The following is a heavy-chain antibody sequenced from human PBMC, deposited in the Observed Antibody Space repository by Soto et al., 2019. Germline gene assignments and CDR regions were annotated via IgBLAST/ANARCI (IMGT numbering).Heavy chain of an antibody. CDR3: ARDRGPAAMVC. D-gene: IGHD2-2*01. J-gene: IGHJ4*02. Sequence: ASVKVSCKASGYRFNRYGIIWVRLAPGQGLEWMGWISADNGHTDHAQKFQGRVTMTTETSTSTAYMELSSLRSEDTAVYYCARDRGPAAMVCWGQGTMVTVS. CDR2: ISADNGHT. CDR1: GYRFNRYG. V-gene: IGHV1-18*01.